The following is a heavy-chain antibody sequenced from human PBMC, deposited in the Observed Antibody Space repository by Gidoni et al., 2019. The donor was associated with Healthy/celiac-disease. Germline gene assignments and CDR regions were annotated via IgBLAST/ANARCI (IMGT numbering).Heavy chain of an antibody. V-gene: IGHV3-7*05. CDR1: GFTFSSYW. Sequence: EVQLVESGGGLVQPGGSLRLSCAASGFTFSSYWMSWVRQAPGKGLEWVANIKQDGREKYYVDSVKGRFTISRDNAKNSLYLQMNSLRAEDTAVYYCARDQMVAAAALYYYYGMDVWGQGTTVTVSS. J-gene: IGHJ6*02. CDR3: ARDQMVAAAALYYYYGMDV. D-gene: IGHD6-13*01. CDR2: IKQDGREK.